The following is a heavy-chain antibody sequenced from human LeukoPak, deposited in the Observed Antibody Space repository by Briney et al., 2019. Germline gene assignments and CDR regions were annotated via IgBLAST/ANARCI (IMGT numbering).Heavy chain of an antibody. D-gene: IGHD2-2*01. CDR3: VRGEPRYCSSTRCQGG. J-gene: IGHJ4*02. V-gene: IGHV3-7*01. CDR2: IKEDGSER. CDR1: GFTFSSYW. Sequence: GGSLRLSCAASGFTFSSYWMSWVRQAPGKGLEWLANIKEDGSERHYVDSVKGRFTISRDNAKNSLYLQMNSLRVEDTAVYYCVRGEPRYCSSTRCQGGWGQGTLVTVSS.